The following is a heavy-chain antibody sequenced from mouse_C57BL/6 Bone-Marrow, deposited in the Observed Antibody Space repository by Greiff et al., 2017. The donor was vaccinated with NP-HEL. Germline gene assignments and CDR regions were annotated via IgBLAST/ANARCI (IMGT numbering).Heavy chain of an antibody. CDR2: ISSGGSYT. CDR3: ARVFITTVVGFDY. CDR1: GFTFSSYG. D-gene: IGHD1-1*01. Sequence: EVQRVESGGDLVKPGGSLKLSCAASGFTFSSYGMSWVRQTPDKRLEWVATISSGGSYTYYPDSVKGRFTISRDNAKNTLYLQMSSLKSEDTAMYYCARVFITTVVGFDYWGQGTTLTVSS. J-gene: IGHJ2*01. V-gene: IGHV5-6*01.